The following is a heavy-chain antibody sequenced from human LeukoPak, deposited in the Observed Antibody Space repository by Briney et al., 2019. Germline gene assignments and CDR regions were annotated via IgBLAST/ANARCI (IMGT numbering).Heavy chain of an antibody. D-gene: IGHD6-19*01. CDR2: IYPGDSNT. CDR1: GYSFTTYW. CDR3: ARHSYTNGWFFFDP. Sequence: GESLKISCKGSGYSFTTYWIAWVRKMPGKGLEWMGIIYPGDSNTRYSPSFQGQVTISADKSINTAYLQWSSLKTSDTAMYYCARHSYTNGWFFFDPWGQGTLVTVSS. V-gene: IGHV5-51*01. J-gene: IGHJ5*02.